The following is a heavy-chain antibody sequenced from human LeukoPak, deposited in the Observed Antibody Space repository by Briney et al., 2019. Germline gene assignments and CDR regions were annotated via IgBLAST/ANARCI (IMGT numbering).Heavy chain of an antibody. CDR3: AKDGGGWYTSGWYYFDY. V-gene: IGHV3-23*01. Sequence: PGGSLRLSCIASGFTFSSYAMSWVRQAPGKGLEWVSSLSGSGRNTYYADSVKGRFTISRDNSKNTLYLQMDSLRAEDTALYYCAKDGGGWYTSGWYYFDYWGQGILVTVSS. D-gene: IGHD6-19*01. CDR2: LSGSGRNT. CDR1: GFTFSSYA. J-gene: IGHJ4*02.